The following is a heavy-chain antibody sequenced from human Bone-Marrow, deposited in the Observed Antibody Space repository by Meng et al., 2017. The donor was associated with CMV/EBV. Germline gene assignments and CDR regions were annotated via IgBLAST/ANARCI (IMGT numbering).Heavy chain of an antibody. V-gene: IGHV1-69*02. Sequence: SVKVSCKASGGTFSSYTISWVRQAPGQGLEWMGRIIPILGIANYAQKFQGRVTIPADKSTSTAYMELSSLRSEDTAVYYCARIFGGENKYDSSDYYYYFDYWGQGTLVTVSS. J-gene: IGHJ4*02. CDR1: GGTFSSYT. CDR3: ARIFGGENKYDSSDYYYYFDY. D-gene: IGHD3-22*01. CDR2: IIPILGIA.